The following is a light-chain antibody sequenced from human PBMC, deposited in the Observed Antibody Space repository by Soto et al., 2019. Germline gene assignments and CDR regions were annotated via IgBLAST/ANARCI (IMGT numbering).Light chain of an antibody. CDR3: QAWGTGGV. CDR1: SGHSDYA. J-gene: IGLJ3*02. Sequence: QLVLTQSPSASASPGASVKLTCTLSSGHSDYAIAWHQQQPEKGPRYLMKVTSDGSHTKGDGIPDRFSGSSSGADRYLTISSLQSDDEADYYCQAWGTGGVFGVGTQLTVL. CDR2: VTSDGSH. V-gene: IGLV4-69*01.